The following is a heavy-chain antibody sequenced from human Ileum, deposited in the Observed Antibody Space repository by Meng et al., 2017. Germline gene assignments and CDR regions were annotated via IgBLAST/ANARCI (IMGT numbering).Heavy chain of an antibody. V-gene: IGHV7-4-1*02. CDR2: INTNTGDP. CDR3: AREPRRFDH. CDR1: GYTFTNYG. Sequence: QVQLVQSGSELKKPGASVKVSCKGSGYTFTNYGMNWVRQAPGQGLEWMGWINTNTGDPTYAQAFTGRFVFSLDTSVNTAYLQISSLKAEDTAIYYCAREPRRFDHWGQGTLVTVS. J-gene: IGHJ4*02.